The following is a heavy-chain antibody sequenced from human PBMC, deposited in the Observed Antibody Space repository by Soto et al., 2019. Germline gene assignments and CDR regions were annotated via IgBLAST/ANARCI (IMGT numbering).Heavy chain of an antibody. CDR1: GYTFTSYD. CDR2: FDPEDGET. CDR3: ATMAPNQDAEQQLVHFEYFQQ. J-gene: IGHJ1*01. Sequence: ASVKVSCKASGYTFTSYDITWVRQAPGKGLEWMGGFDPEDGETIYAQKFQGRVTMTEDTSTDTAYMELSSLRSEDTAVYYCATMAPNQDAEQQLVHFEYFQQWGQGTLVTVSS. V-gene: IGHV1-24*01. D-gene: IGHD6-13*01.